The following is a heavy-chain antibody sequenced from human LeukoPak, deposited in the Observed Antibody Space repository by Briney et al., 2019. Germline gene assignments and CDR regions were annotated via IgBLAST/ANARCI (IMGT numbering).Heavy chain of an antibody. J-gene: IGHJ4*02. CDR2: ISTYSGNTDGNT. V-gene: IGHV1-18*01. D-gene: IGHD3-22*01. CDR3: ARGYYYDSSGYRH. Sequence: GASVKVSCKASGYTFTNYGMTWVRQAPGQGLEWMGWISTYSGNTDGNTKYAQKLQGRVTMTTDTSTSTAYMELRSLRSDDTAVYYCARGYYYDSSGYRHWGQGTLVTVSS. CDR1: GYTFTNYG.